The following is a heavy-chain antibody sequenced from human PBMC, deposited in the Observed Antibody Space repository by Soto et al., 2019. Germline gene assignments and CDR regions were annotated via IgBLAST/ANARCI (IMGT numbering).Heavy chain of an antibody. Sequence: PGGSLRLSCAASGFTFDDYTMHWVHQAPGKGLEWVSLISWDGGSTYYADSVKGRFTISRDNSKNSLYLQMNSLRTEDTALYYCAKDIVSGGTVGRGNFDYWGQGTLVTVSS. V-gene: IGHV3-43*01. J-gene: IGHJ4*02. CDR1: GFTFDDYT. CDR3: AKDIVSGGTVGRGNFDY. CDR2: ISWDGGST. D-gene: IGHD1-26*01.